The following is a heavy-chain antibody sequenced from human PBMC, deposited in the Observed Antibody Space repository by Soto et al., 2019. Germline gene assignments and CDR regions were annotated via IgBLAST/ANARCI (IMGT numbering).Heavy chain of an antibody. CDR1: CGSISNYY. CDR3: ARGHYDFWSGYFATIDF. D-gene: IGHD3-3*01. J-gene: IGHJ4*02. Sequence: PSETLSLTCTVSCGSISNYYWSWIRQPPGKGLEWIGYIHYSGNTKYNPSLKNRVTISADTSKNQFSLKLSSVTAADTAVYYCARGHYDFWSGYFATIDFWGQGTLVTVSS. CDR2: IHYSGNT. V-gene: IGHV4-59*08.